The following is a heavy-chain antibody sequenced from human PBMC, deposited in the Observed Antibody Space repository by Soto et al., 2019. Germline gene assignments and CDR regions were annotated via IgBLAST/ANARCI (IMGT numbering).Heavy chain of an antibody. Sequence: HPGGSLRLSCAASGFTFSSYGMHWVRQAPGKGLEWVAVIWYDGSNKYYADSVKGRFTISRDNSKNTLYLQMNSLRAEDTAVYYCAKIPSFNHYYHRKPPFVYLDHWGKGTLVTVPS. V-gene: IGHV3-33*06. CDR2: IWYDGSNK. CDR1: GFTFSSYG. J-gene: IGHJ4*02. D-gene: IGHD3-22*01. CDR3: AKIPSFNHYYHRKPPFVYLDH.